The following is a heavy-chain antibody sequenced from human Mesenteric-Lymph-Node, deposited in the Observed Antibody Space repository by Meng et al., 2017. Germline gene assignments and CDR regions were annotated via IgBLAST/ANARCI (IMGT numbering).Heavy chain of an antibody. CDR2: INPSGGST. V-gene: IGHV1-46*01. CDR3: ARANLLVTMVRGGDWFDP. J-gene: IGHJ5*02. D-gene: IGHD3-10*01. CDR1: GYTFTSYY. Sequence: ASVKVSCKASGYTFTSYYMHWVRQAPGQGLEWMGIINPSGGSTSYAQKFQGRVTMTRDTSTSTVYMELSSLRSEDTAVYYCARANLLVTMVRGGDWFDPWGQGTLVTVSS.